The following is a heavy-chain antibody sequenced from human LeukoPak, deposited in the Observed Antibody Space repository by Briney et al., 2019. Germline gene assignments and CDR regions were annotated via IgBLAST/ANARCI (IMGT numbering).Heavy chain of an antibody. CDR1: GFTFSGSA. CDR2: IRSKANSYAT. J-gene: IGHJ6*04. D-gene: IGHD6-13*01. CDR3: TRAYSGSHYYYYGMDV. V-gene: IGHV3-73*01. Sequence: GGSLKLSCAASGFTFSGSAMHWVRQASGKGLEWVGRIRSKANSYATAYAASVKGRFTISRDDSKNTAYLQMNSLKTEDTAVYYCTRAYSGSHYYYYGMDVWGKGTTVTVSS.